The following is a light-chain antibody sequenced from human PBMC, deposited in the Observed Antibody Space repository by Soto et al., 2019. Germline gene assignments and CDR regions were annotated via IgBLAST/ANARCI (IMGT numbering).Light chain of an antibody. CDR3: QHYNIFPWT. CDR1: QTVRRW. V-gene: IGKV1-5*01. Sequence: DIQMTQSPSSLSASVGDRITITCRASQTVRRWLAWYQQKPGTAPTLLIYDVSTLERGVPSRFSGSGSGTEFTLTISSLQADDFAPYYCQHYNIFPWTFGQGTKVEI. CDR2: DVS. J-gene: IGKJ1*01.